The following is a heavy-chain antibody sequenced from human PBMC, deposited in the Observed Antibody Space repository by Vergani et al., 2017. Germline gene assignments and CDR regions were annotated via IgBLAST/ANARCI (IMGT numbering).Heavy chain of an antibody. D-gene: IGHD1-7*01. CDR3: ARGTLPGVYYCYGMDV. V-gene: IGHV7-4-1*02. J-gene: IGHJ6*02. CDR2: INTNTGNP. Sequence: QVQLVQSGSELKKPGASVKVLCKVSGYTFTSYAMIWVRQAPGQGLEWMGCINTNTGNPTYAQGCTGRFVFSLDTSVSTAYLQISSLKAEDTAVYYCARGTLPGVYYCYGMDVWGQGTTVTVSS. CDR1: GYTFTSYA.